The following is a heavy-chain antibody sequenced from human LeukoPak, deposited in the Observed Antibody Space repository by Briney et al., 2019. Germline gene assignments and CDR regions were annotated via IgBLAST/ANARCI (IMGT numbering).Heavy chain of an antibody. V-gene: IGHV4-61*02. CDR2: IYTSGST. CDR1: GGSISSGSYY. J-gene: IGHJ4*02. CDR3: AGEVGYSYGSDY. D-gene: IGHD5-18*01. Sequence: SETLSLTCTVSGGSISSGSYYWSWIRQPAGKGLEWIGRIYTSGSTNFNPSLKSRVTMSVDTSKNQFSLKLSSVTAADTAVYYCAGEVGYSYGSDYWGQGTLVTVSS.